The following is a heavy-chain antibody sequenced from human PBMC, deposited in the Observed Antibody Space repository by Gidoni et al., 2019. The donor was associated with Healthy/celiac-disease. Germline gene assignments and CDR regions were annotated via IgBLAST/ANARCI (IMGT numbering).Heavy chain of an antibody. D-gene: IGHD3-3*01. CDR3: ARGEITSFGPALGASHYYMDV. Sequence: QVQLQQWGAGLLKPSETLSLTCAVYGGSFSGYYWSWIRQPPGKGLEWIGEINHSGSTNYNPSLKSRVTISVDTSKNQFSLKLSSVTAADTAVYYCARGEITSFGPALGASHYYMDVWGKGTTVTVSS. J-gene: IGHJ6*03. CDR1: GGSFSGYY. CDR2: INHSGST. V-gene: IGHV4-34*01.